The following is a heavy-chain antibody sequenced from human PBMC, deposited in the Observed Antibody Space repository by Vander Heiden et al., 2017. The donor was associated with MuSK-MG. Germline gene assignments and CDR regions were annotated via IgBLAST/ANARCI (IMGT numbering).Heavy chain of an antibody. CDR1: GGTFSSYA. D-gene: IGHD3-16*01. Sequence: QVQLVQPGAEVKKPGSSVTVSCKASGGTFSSYAISWVRQAPGQGLEWMGGIIPIFGTANYAQKFQGRGTMTADESTSTAYMELSSLRSEDTAVYYCARAGGSDYMITFGGVHYYFDYWGQGTLVTISS. V-gene: IGHV1-69*01. J-gene: IGHJ4*02. CDR3: ARAGGSDYMITFGGVHYYFDY. CDR2: IIPIFGTA.